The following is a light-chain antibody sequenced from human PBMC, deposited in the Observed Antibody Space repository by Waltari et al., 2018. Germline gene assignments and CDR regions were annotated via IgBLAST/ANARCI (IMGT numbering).Light chain of an antibody. CDR2: DVS. V-gene: IGLV2-14*03. CDR1: NSAVGGYTY. Sequence: QSALTQPASVSGSPGHSLTLSCTGTNSAVGGYTYVSWYQQHPGKAPKSLIYDVSNRPSGVSTRFSGSKSGNTASLTISGLQAEDEADYYCSSYTSSNTLLFGGGTKLTVL. J-gene: IGLJ2*01. CDR3: SSYTSSNTLL.